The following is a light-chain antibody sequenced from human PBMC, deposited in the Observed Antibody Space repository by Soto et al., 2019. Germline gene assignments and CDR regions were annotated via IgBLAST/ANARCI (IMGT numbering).Light chain of an antibody. CDR2: DAS. Sequence: DIQMTQSPSSLFASVGDRVTITCQATQDINIYLNWYQQKPGKAPNLLIYDASNLEIGVPSRFSGSGYGTEFTLTISSLQPDDFAIYYCQEYNTYSRTFGQGTKVDIK. CDR1: QDINIY. J-gene: IGKJ1*01. V-gene: IGKV1-33*01. CDR3: QEYNTYSRT.